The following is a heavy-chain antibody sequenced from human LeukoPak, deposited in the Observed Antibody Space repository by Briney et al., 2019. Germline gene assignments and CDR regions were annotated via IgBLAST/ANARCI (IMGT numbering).Heavy chain of an antibody. Sequence: SVKVSFKASGYTFTSYGISWVRQAPGQGLEWMAWISAYNGNTNYAQKLQGRVTMTTDTSTSTAYMELRSLRSDDTAVYYCARDSYLVELLDAFDIWGQGTMVTVSS. D-gene: IGHD1-26*01. V-gene: IGHV1-18*01. CDR3: ARDSYLVELLDAFDI. CDR1: GYTFTSYG. J-gene: IGHJ3*02. CDR2: ISAYNGNT.